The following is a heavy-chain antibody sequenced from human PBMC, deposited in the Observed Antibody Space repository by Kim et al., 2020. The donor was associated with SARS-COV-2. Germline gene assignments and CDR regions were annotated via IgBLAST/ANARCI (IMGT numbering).Heavy chain of an antibody. CDR2: T. D-gene: IGHD2-15*01. V-gene: IGHV3-23*01. J-gene: IGHJ4*02. CDR3: AKDQSDPVVDY. Sequence: TYYADSVKGRFTISRDISKDTLYLQMNSLRAEDTAIYYCAKDQSDPVVDYWGQGTLVIVSS.